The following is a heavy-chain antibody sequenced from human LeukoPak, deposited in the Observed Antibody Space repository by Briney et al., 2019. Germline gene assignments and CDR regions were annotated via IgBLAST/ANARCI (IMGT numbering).Heavy chain of an antibody. CDR1: GRSISSSNW. Sequence: PSETLSLTCAVSGRSISSSNWWSWVRQPPGKGLEWIGEIYHSGSTNYNPSLKSRVTISVDKSKNQFSLKLSSVTAADTAVYYCAKLRDGYNKYYFDYWGQGTLVTVSS. V-gene: IGHV4-4*02. J-gene: IGHJ4*02. D-gene: IGHD5-24*01. CDR2: IYHSGST. CDR3: AKLRDGYNKYYFDY.